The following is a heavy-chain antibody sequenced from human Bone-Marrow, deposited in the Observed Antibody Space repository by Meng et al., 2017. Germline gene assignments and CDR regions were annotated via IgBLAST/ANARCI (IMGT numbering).Heavy chain of an antibody. V-gene: IGHV1-2*06. CDR3: ARGVVGAPCD. J-gene: IGHJ4*02. Sequence: QVQLWQSWDEVKKPWAAVKVSCKPSVYTFTGYDMHWVRQAPGQGLEWMGRINPNSGGTNYAQKFQGRVTLTRDTSISTAYMELSRLRSDDTAVYYCARGVVGAPCDWGQGTLVTVSS. CDR1: VYTFTGYD. D-gene: IGHD1-26*01. CDR2: INPNSGGT.